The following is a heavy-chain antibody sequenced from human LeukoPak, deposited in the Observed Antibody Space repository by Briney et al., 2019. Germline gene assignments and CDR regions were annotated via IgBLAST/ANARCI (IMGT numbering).Heavy chain of an antibody. CDR1: GFTFRNYW. V-gene: IGHV3-7*01. CDR3: ARDGGLHTNFDY. Sequence: PGGSLRLSCAASGFTFRNYWMGWVRQAPGKGLEWVANTKPDGTAEYYADSVRGRFTTSRDNANNFLYLQMNSLRGEDTAVYYWARDGGLHTNFDYWGQGTLVTVSS. CDR2: TKPDGTAE. J-gene: IGHJ4*02. D-gene: IGHD2-15*01.